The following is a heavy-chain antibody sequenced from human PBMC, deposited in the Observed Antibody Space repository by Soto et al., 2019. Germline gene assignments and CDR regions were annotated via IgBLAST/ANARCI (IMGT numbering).Heavy chain of an antibody. CDR3: AKDLGPLRLLNYYFYGLDV. Sequence: GESLKISCNASVFTVSSTYMSWVRQVPGMGLEWVAVIESGGSTHYADSVKGRFTISRDIPKNMIYLQLHTLRAEDTAVYYCAKDLGPLRLLNYYFYGLDVWGQGTTVTVSS. V-gene: IGHV3-53*01. D-gene: IGHD2-15*01. CDR1: VFTVSSTY. J-gene: IGHJ6*02. CDR2: IESGGST.